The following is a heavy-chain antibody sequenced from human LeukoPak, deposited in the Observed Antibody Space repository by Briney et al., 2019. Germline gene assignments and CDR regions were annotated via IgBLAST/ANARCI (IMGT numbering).Heavy chain of an antibody. CDR2: INHSGGT. D-gene: IGHD3-3*01. CDR3: ARDRRTYYDFWSGYFGY. CDR1: GGSFSGYY. V-gene: IGHV4-34*01. Sequence: SETLSLTCAVYGGSFSGYYWSWIRQAPGKGLEWIGEINHSGGTNYNPSLKSRVTISVDTSKNQFSLKLSSVTAADTAVYYCARDRRTYYDFWSGYFGYWGQGTLVTVSS. J-gene: IGHJ4*02.